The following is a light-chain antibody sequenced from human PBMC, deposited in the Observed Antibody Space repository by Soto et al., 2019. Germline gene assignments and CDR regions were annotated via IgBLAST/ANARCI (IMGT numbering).Light chain of an antibody. Sequence: QSALTQPASVSGSPGQSITISCTGTSIDIGSYNLVSWYQQHPGKAPKVMIYEGSKRPSGVSNRFSGSKSGNTASLTISGLQAEDEADYYCCSYAGSSTLLFGGGTKLTVL. V-gene: IGLV2-23*01. CDR3: CSYAGSSTLL. CDR2: EGS. J-gene: IGLJ2*01. CDR1: SIDIGSYNL.